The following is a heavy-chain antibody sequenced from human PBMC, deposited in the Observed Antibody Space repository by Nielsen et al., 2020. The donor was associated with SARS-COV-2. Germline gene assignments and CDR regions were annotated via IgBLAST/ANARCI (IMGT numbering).Heavy chain of an antibody. D-gene: IGHD3-10*01. J-gene: IGHJ4*02. CDR1: GFTFSSYG. Sequence: GGSLRLSCVASGFTFSSYGMTWVRQAPGKGLEWVAVISYDGSNKYYADSVKGRFTISRDNSKNTLYLQMNSLRAEDTAVYYCARGSGSYYTSLGYWGQGTLVTVSS. V-gene: IGHV3-30*03. CDR2: ISYDGSNK. CDR3: ARGSGSYYTSLGY.